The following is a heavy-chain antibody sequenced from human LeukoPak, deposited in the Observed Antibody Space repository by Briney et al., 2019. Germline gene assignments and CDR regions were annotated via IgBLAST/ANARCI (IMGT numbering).Heavy chain of an antibody. CDR3: IGSGGWPGY. CDR2: IARDGST. CDR1: GFTFSSYW. V-gene: IGHV3-74*01. J-gene: IGHJ4*02. D-gene: IGHD1-26*01. Sequence: GGSLTLSCAPSGFTFSSYWMHCARQAPGKGLVWVSRIARDGSTVYADSVKGRFPISRDNAKDTVYLQMNSLRVEDTAVYYCIGSGGWPGYWGQGTLVTVSS.